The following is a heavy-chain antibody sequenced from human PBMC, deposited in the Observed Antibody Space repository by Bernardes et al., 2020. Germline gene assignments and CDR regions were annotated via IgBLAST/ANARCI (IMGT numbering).Heavy chain of an antibody. J-gene: IGHJ4*02. CDR3: AKDFSGRVSSGYYYD. D-gene: IGHD3-22*01. CDR1: GFTFSSYA. Sequence: GGSLRLSCAASGFTFSSYAMSWVRQAPGKGLEWVSAISGSGGSTYYADSVKGRFTISRDNSKNTLYLQMNSLRAEDTAVYYCAKDFSGRVSSGYYYDWGQGTLVTVSS. V-gene: IGHV3-23*01. CDR2: ISGSGGST.